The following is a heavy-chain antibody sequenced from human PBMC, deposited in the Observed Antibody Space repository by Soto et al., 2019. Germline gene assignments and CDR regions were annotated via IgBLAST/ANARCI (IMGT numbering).Heavy chain of an antibody. CDR2: NSENT. J-gene: IGHJ5*02. D-gene: IGHD3-3*01. Sequence: SETLSLTCAVSGGSISGYYWSWIRQPPGKGLEWIGCNSENTNYNPSLKGRVTISVDPSKNQFSLHLRSVTAADTAVYYCARVKFSSGYFNWLDPWGQGALVTVSS. CDR3: ARVKFSSGYFNWLDP. CDR1: GGSISGYY. V-gene: IGHV4-59*01.